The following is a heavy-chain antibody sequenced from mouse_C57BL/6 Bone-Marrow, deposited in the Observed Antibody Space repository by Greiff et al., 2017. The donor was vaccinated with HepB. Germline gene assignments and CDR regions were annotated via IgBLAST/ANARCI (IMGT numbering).Heavy chain of an antibody. J-gene: IGHJ3*01. CDR2: ILPGSGST. V-gene: IGHV1-9*01. CDR1: GYTFSSYW. Sequence: QVQLQQSGDEVMKPGASVKISCKATGYTFSSYWIEWIKQRPGHGLEWIGEILPGSGSTNYNEKFKGKATVTTETSSNTAYMELSRLTSEDSAVYYCARGYYGNWFAYWGQGTLVTFSA. CDR3: ARGYYGNWFAY. D-gene: IGHD1-1*01.